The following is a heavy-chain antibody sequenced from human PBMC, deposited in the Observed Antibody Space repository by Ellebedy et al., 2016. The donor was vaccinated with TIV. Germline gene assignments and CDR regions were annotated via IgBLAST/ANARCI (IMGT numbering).Heavy chain of an antibody. J-gene: IGHJ3*02. CDR1: GFTFSSYS. CDR3: ARDLVPGHFVGAKGEAFDI. V-gene: IGHV3-48*04. Sequence: GESLKISXAASGFTFSSYSMNWVRQAPGKGLEWVSYISSSSSTIYYADSVKGRFTISRDNAKNSLYLQMNSLRAEDTAVYYCARDLVPGHFVGAKGEAFDIWGQGTMVTVSS. CDR2: ISSSSSTI. D-gene: IGHD1-26*01.